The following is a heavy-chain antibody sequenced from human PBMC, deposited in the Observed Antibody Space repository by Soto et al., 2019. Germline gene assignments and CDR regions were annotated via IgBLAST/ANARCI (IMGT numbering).Heavy chain of an antibody. CDR2: MYYDGSNE. D-gene: IGHD6-13*01. CDR1: GFTFSSQG. CDR3: ERDYTSTCYGFDY. J-gene: IGHJ4*02. Sequence: PGLPLRLSCAAPGFTFSSQGMHWVRQTPGKGLEWVAVMYYDGSNEYYADSVMGRFTISRDNSKNTLYLQMNSLRAEDTAVYYCERDYTSTCYGFDYWGQGTLATVSS. V-gene: IGHV3-33*01.